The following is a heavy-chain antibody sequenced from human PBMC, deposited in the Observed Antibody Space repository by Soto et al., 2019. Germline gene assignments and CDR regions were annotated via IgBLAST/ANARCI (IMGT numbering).Heavy chain of an antibody. J-gene: IGHJ6*02. CDR1: GGLFSSYP. V-gene: IGHV1-69*01. Sequence: QEQLVQSGAEVKKPGSSVKVSCKASGGLFSSYPISWVRQVPGQGLEWMGGIIPIFGPANFAKKFQGRVTITADESTTTAYMELSSLTSEDTAVYYCATGSFTSTGGRIGYHYNAMDVWGQGTTVTVSS. CDR2: IIPIFGPA. CDR3: ATGSFTSTGGRIGYHYNAMDV. D-gene: IGHD1-1*01.